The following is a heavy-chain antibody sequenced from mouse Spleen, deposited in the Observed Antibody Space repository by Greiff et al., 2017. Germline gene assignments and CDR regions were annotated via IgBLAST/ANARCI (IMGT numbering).Heavy chain of an antibody. CDR3: ASRGNYDAMGY. J-gene: IGHJ4*01. CDR1: GFTLTSYG. Sequence: QVQLKQSGPGLVAPSQSLSITCTVSGFTLTSYGVDWVRQSPGKGLEWLGVIWGGGSTNYNSAIKSRMSISTDNSKSQVFLTMNSLQTDDTAMYYCASRGNYDAMGYWGQGTSVTVSS. V-gene: IGHV2-6*01. CDR2: IWGGGST. D-gene: IGHD2-1*01.